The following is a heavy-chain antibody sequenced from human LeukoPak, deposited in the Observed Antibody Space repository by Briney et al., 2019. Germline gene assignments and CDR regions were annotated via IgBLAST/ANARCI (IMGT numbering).Heavy chain of an antibody. CDR3: ARVSSSWYRDYNWFDP. D-gene: IGHD6-13*01. J-gene: IGHJ5*02. CDR2: INPSGGST. V-gene: IGHV1-46*03. CDR1: GYTFTSYY. Sequence: GASVKVSCKASGYTFTSYYMHWVRQAPGQGLEWMGIINPSGGSTSYAQKFQGRVTMTRGTSTSTVYMELSSLRSEDTAVYYCARVSSSWYRDYNWFDPWGQGTLVTVSS.